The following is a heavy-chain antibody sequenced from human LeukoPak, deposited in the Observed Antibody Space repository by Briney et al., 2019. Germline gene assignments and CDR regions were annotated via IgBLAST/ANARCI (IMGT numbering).Heavy chain of an antibody. CDR3: ARVPAAMMDY. CDR1: GFTFSSYS. V-gene: IGHV3-21*01. D-gene: IGHD2-2*01. Sequence: GGSLRHSCAASGFTFSSYSMNWVRQAPGKGLEWVSSISSSSSYIYYADSVKGRFTISRDNAKNSLYLQMNSLRAEDTAVYYCARVPAAMMDYRGQGTLVTVSS. CDR2: ISSSSSYI. J-gene: IGHJ4*02.